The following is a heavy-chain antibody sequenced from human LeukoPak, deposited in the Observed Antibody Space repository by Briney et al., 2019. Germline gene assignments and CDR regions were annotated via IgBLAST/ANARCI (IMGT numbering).Heavy chain of an antibody. J-gene: IGHJ4*02. D-gene: IGHD5-12*01. CDR2: INPSGGST. Sequence: ASVKVSCKASGYTFTSYYMHWVRQAPGQGLEWMGIINPSGGSTSYAQKFQGRVTMTRDTSTSTVYMELSSLRSEDTAVYYCARELLHSGYDYFGDYWGQGTLVTVSS. CDR1: GYTFTSYY. V-gene: IGHV1-46*01. CDR3: ARELLHSGYDYFGDY.